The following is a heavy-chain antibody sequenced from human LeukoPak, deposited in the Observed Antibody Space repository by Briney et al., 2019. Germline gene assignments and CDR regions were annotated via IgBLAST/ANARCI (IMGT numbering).Heavy chain of an antibody. V-gene: IGHV3-64*01. D-gene: IGHD1-26*01. CDR3: ARVRWSSAFDY. Sequence: GGSLRLSCAASGFSFSTYAMHWVRQAPGKGLEYVAAITSNGGSTYYASSVKGRFTISRDNSKNTLYLQMGSLRAEDMAVYYCARVRWSSAFDYWGRGTLVTVSS. CDR1: GFSFSTYA. CDR2: ITSNGGST. J-gene: IGHJ4*02.